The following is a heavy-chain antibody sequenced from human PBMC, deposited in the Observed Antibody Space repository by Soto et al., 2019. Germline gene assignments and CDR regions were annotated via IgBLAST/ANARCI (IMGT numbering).Heavy chain of an antibody. CDR3: AKGGRDWNSLDC. J-gene: IGHJ4*02. D-gene: IGHD1-7*01. CDR2: INGGSGNT. CDR1: GYTFTTHA. Sequence: QVQLVQSGTEVKEPGASVKLSCKASGYTFTTHAVHWVRQAPGQRLEWMGWINGGSGNTKYSQNFQGRVTITTDTSASTAYMDLSTLKSEDTAVYYCAKGGRDWNSLDCWGQGTLVTVS. V-gene: IGHV1-3*01.